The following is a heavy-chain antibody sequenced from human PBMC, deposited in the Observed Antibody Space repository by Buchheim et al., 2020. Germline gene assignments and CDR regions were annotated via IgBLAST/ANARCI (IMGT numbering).Heavy chain of an antibody. V-gene: IGHV3-23*01. D-gene: IGHD2-8*01. CDR1: GFSFSSYA. Sequence: EVQLLESGGGLVQPGGSLRLSCAASGFSFSSYAMSWVRQAPGKGLEWVSSINTGGGTYYADSVRGRFTVSRDNSKNTLSVQMNSLRAEDTAVYYCAKGYCINGVCYTKYGLDVWGRGTT. J-gene: IGHJ6*02. CDR3: AKGYCINGVCYTKYGLDV. CDR2: INTGGGT.